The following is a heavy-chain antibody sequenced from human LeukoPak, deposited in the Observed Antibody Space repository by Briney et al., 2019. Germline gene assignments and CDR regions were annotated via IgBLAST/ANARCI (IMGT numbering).Heavy chain of an antibody. CDR2: ISSSGSNI. J-gene: IGHJ6*02. D-gene: IGHD2-2*01. CDR3: ATGFQYCSSTSCYAGYYYGMDV. CDR1: GFTFSDYY. V-gene: IGHV3-11*01. Sequence: PGGSLRLSCAASGFTFSDYYMSWIRQAPGKGLEWVSYISSSGSNIYYADSVKGRFTISRDNAKNSLYLQMNSLRAEDTAVYYCATGFQYCSSTSCYAGYYYGMDVWGQGTTVTVSS.